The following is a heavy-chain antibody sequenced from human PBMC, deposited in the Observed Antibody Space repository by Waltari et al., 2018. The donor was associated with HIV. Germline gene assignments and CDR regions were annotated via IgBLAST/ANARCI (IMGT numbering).Heavy chain of an antibody. D-gene: IGHD3-22*01. Sequence: QVQLVQSGAEVKKPGASVKVSCKASGYTFTSYDIHWVRQATGQGLEWMGWMNPNSGNTGYAQKFQGRVTMTRNTSISTAYMELSSLRSEDTAVYYCARAARTYYYDSSGHSYAFDIWGQGTMVTVSS. CDR2: MNPNSGNT. CDR1: GYTFTSYD. V-gene: IGHV1-8*01. J-gene: IGHJ3*02. CDR3: ARAARTYYYDSSGHSYAFDI.